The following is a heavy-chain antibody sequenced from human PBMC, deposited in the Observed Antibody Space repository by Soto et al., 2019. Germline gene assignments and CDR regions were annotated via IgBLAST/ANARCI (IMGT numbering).Heavy chain of an antibody. CDR1: GGSISSGGYS. CDR2: IYYSGST. J-gene: IGHJ4*02. D-gene: IGHD3-22*01. V-gene: IGHV4-61*08. CDR3: ASGSRYYYDSSGYYNY. Sequence: PSETLSLTCAVSGGSISSGGYSRSWIRQPPGKGLEWIGYIYYSGSTNYNPSLKSRVTISVDTSKNQFSLKLSSVTAADTAVYYCASGSRYYYDSSGYYNYWGQGTLVTVSS.